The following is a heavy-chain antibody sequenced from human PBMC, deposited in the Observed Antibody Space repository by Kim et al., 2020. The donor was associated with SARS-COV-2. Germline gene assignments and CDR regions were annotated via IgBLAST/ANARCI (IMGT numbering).Heavy chain of an antibody. D-gene: IGHD3-10*01. J-gene: IGHJ4*02. Sequence: SETLSLTCAVYGGSFSGYYWSWIRQPPGKGLEWIGEINHSGSTNYNPSLKSRVTISVDTSKNQFSLKLSSVTAADTAVYYCARGRLGYYGSGSYYNAFYFDYWGQGTLVTGSS. V-gene: IGHV4-34*01. CDR2: INHSGST. CDR1: GGSFSGYY. CDR3: ARGRLGYYGSGSYYNAFYFDY.